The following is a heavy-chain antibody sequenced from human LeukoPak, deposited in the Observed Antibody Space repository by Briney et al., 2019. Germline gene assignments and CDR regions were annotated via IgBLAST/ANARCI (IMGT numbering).Heavy chain of an antibody. J-gene: IGHJ6*02. D-gene: IGHD5-12*01. CDR3: AREGTVDIVATIAYYGMDV. V-gene: IGHV1-46*01. CDR2: INPSSGST. CDR1: GYTFTSYY. Sequence: ASVKVSCKASGYTFTSYYMHWVRQAPGQGLEWMGIINPSSGSTSYAQKFQGRVTMTRDTSTSTVYMELSSLRSEDTAVYYCAREGTVDIVATIAYYGMDVWGQGTTVTVSS.